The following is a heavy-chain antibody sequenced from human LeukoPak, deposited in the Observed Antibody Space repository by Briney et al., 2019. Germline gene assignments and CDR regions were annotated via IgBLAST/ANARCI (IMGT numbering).Heavy chain of an antibody. CDR2: ISAYNGNT. CDR1: GYTFTSYG. D-gene: IGHD2-15*01. CDR3: ARDRVYCSAGSCYPSYSFDS. Sequence: GASVKVSCKASGYTFTSYGISWVRQAPGQGLEWMGWISAYNGNTNYAQKLQGRVTMTRDTSISTAYMELSRLRSDDTAVYYCARDRVYCSAGSCYPSYSFDSWGQGTLVTVSS. V-gene: IGHV1-18*01. J-gene: IGHJ4*02.